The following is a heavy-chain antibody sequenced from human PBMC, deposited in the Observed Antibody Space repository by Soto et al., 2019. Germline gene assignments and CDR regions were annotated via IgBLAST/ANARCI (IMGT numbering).Heavy chain of an antibody. CDR2: ISAYNGNT. V-gene: IGHV1-18*01. CDR3: XXXXXXFDX. Sequence: QVQLVQSGAEVKKPGASVKVSCKASGYTFTSYGISWVRQAPGQGLEWMGWISAYNGNTNYAQKLQGRVTMTTDTSTSXAXXXXXXXXXDXXXXXXXXXXXXXFDXWGQGTLVTVSS. CDR1: GYTFTSYG. J-gene: IGHJ4*02.